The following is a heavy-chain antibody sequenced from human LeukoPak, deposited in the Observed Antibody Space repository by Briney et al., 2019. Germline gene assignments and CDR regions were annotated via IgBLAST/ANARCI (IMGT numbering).Heavy chain of an antibody. CDR3: ARESVPAVAARRGLNY. Sequence: ASVKVSCKASGYTFTDYYMHWVRQAPGQGLEWMGWINPNSGGTNYAQKFQGRVTMTRDTSINTVYMEMSRLRSDDTAVYYCARESVPAVAARRGLNYWGQGTLVAVSS. D-gene: IGHD6-6*01. CDR2: INPNSGGT. J-gene: IGHJ4*02. V-gene: IGHV1-2*02. CDR1: GYTFTDYY.